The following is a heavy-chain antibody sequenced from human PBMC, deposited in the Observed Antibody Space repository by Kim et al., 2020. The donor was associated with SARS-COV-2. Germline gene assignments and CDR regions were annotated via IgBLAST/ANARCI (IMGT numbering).Heavy chain of an antibody. CDR3: ARVREHIGFDY. J-gene: IGHJ4*02. CDR2: INPNSGGT. Sequence: ASVKVCKASGYTFTGYYMHWVRQAPGQGLEWMGRINPNSGGTNYAQKFQGRVTMTRDTSISTAYMELSRLRSDDTAVYYCARVREHIGFDYWGQGTLVTV. D-gene: IGHD2-21*01. V-gene: IGHV1-2*06. CDR1: GYTFTGYY.